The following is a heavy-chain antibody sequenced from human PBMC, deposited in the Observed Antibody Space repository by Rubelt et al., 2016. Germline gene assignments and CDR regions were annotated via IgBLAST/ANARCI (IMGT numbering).Heavy chain of an antibody. D-gene: IGHD2-2*01. CDR2: MHAGRGNT. CDR1: GYTLTNYD. Sequence: QVQLVQSGAEVKKPGASVKVSCKASGYTLTNYDINWVRQAPGQGLEWLGWMHAGRGNTSDAQKTTSRHNRNRNTSQSPAYRERSSVGPAETAVYYGARGPSFTSRGDSWGQGTLVAVSS. V-gene: IGHV1-8*01. J-gene: IGHJ4*02. CDR3: ARGPSFTSRGDS.